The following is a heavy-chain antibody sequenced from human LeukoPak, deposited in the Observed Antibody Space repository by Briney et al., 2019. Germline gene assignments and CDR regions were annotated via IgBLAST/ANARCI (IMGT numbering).Heavy chain of an antibody. CDR3: ARCYDVLSGAIPDAFDV. CDR2: ISFDGTIE. CDR1: GFTFTNYV. D-gene: IGHD3-9*01. Sequence: PGRSLRLSCAASGFTFTNYVMHWVRQAPGKGLERVSFISFDGTIEYYADSVKGRFTISRDNSKNTLFLQLNGLRADDTSVYYCARCYDVLSGAIPDAFDVWGQGTMVTVSS. V-gene: IGHV3-30*04. J-gene: IGHJ3*01.